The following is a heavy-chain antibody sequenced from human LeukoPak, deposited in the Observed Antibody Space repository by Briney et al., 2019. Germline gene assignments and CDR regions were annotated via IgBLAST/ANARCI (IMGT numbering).Heavy chain of an antibody. CDR3: ARGSGYPTAWSWFDP. Sequence: SETLSLTCAVSGYSITSGHYWGWIRPPPGKGLEWIGNIYRDGTTFYNPSLNSRVIISVGTSKNHFYLKLESVDAADTAVYYCARGSGYPTAWSWFDPWGQGTLVSVSS. V-gene: IGHV4-38-2*01. D-gene: IGHD3-9*01. CDR1: GYSITSGHY. J-gene: IGHJ5*02. CDR2: IYRDGTT.